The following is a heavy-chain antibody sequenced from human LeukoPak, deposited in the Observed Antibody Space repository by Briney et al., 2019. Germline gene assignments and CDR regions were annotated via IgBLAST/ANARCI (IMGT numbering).Heavy chain of an antibody. J-gene: IGHJ6*02. D-gene: IGHD2-2*02. CDR1: GGSVSSGSSY. CDR2: IYYSGGT. CDR3: ARVKKVPAAIKGYGMDV. V-gene: IGHV4-61*01. Sequence: PSETLSLTCTVSGGSVSSGSSYWSWIRQPPGKGLEWIVHIYYSGGTNYNPSLKSRVTISLDTSKNQFSLKLSSVTAADTAVYYCARVKKVPAAIKGYGMDVWGQGTTVTVSS.